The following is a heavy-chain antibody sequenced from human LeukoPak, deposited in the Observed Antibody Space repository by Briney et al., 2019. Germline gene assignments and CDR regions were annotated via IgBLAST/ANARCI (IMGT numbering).Heavy chain of an antibody. CDR3: ARLFRRETRRFRGYYYYYMDV. Sequence: ASVKVSCKASGYTFTSYDINWVRQATGQGLEWMGWMNPNSGNTGYAQKFQGRVTITRNTSISTAYMELSSLRSEDTAVYYCARLFRRETRRFRGYYYYYMDVWGKGTTVTVSS. J-gene: IGHJ6*03. V-gene: IGHV1-8*03. D-gene: IGHD5-24*01. CDR2: MNPNSGNT. CDR1: GYTFTSYD.